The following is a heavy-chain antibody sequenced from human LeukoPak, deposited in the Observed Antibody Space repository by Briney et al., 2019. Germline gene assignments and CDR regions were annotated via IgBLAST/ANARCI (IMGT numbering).Heavy chain of an antibody. Sequence: GGSLRLSCAASGFAFNSYSMNWVRQAPGKGLEWVSFMSPNSNDTYYADSVKGRFTIFRDNAKNSVYLQMNSLRAEDTAVYYCARDWWELPRGGGLLDYWGQGSLVTVSS. D-gene: IGHD1-26*01. CDR3: ARDWWELPRGGGLLDY. V-gene: IGHV3-21*06. J-gene: IGHJ4*02. CDR2: MSPNSNDT. CDR1: GFAFNSYS.